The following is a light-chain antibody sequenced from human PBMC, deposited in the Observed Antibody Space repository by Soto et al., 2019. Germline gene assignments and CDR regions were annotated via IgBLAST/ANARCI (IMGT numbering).Light chain of an antibody. J-gene: IGLJ1*01. CDR3: SSYTSSSTLL. CDR1: SSAVGSYRL. V-gene: IGLV2-14*02. Sequence: QSALTQPASVSGSPGQSITISCTGSSSAVGSYRLVSWYQCHPGKAPKLMIYEVSNRPSGVSNRFSGSKSGNTASLTISGLQAVDEADYYCSSYTSSSTLLFGTGTKVT. CDR2: EVS.